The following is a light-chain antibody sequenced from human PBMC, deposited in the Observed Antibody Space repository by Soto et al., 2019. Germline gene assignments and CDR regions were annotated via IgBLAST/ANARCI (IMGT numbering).Light chain of an antibody. CDR1: QTIDSY. Sequence: DVLMTQSPSSLSASVGDRVTITCRASQTIDSYLSWYQQKPGKAPNLLIFAASSLHSGVPSRFIGSGSETDFTLTISSLQPEDFGTYYCLQTYITPRTFGQGTKVDIK. CDR2: AAS. CDR3: LQTYITPRT. J-gene: IGKJ1*01. V-gene: IGKV1-39*01.